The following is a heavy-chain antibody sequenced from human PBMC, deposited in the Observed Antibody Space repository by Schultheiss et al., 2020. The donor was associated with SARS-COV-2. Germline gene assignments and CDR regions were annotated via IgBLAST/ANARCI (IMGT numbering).Heavy chain of an antibody. V-gene: IGHV3-64D*06. CDR1: GFTFSSYA. J-gene: IGHJ3*02. Sequence: GGSLRLSCAASGFTFSSYAMSWVRQAPGKGLEYVSAISSNGGSTYYADSVKGRFTISRDNSKNTLYLQMSSLRAEDTAVYYCVKDTSDTAMGEDAFDIWGQGTMVTVSS. CDR2: ISSNGGST. CDR3: VKDTSDTAMGEDAFDI. D-gene: IGHD5-18*01.